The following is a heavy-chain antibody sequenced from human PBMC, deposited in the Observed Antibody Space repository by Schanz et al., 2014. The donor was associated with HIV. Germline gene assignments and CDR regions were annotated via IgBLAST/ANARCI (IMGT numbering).Heavy chain of an antibody. D-gene: IGHD2-21*02. J-gene: IGHJ4*02. Sequence: VQLLQSGAEVKKPGASVKVSCKTSGYTFASYGITWVRQAPGQGLDWVGWISPYNGDRKYDQKFQGRVTLTTDTSTNTAYMELRSLRSDDTAVYYCARAVLRRIAVTFTLYYFDNWGQGSLVIVSS. CDR1: GYTFASYG. CDR2: ISPYNGDR. V-gene: IGHV1-18*01. CDR3: ARAVLRRIAVTFTLYYFDN.